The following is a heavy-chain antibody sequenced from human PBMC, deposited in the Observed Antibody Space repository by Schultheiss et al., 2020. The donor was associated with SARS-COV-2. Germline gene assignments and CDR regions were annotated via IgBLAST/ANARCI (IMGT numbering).Heavy chain of an antibody. CDR3: ARGGEYSSSSVDY. CDR1: GGSISSYY. V-gene: IGHV4-34*01. CDR2: INHSGST. D-gene: IGHD6-6*01. J-gene: IGHJ4*02. Sequence: SQTLSLTCTVSGGSISSYYWGWIRQPPGKGLEWIGEINHSGSTNYNPSLKSRVTISVDTSKNQFSLKLSSVTAADTAVYYCARGGEYSSSSVDYWGQGTLVTVSS.